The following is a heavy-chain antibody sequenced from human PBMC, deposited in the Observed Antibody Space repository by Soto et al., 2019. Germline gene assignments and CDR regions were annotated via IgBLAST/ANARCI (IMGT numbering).Heavy chain of an antibody. D-gene: IGHD3-22*01. J-gene: IGHJ4*02. CDR1: GFSLSGFL. CDR2: IDTYGSAT. CDR3: ARLYYLDGSVYRPLDC. V-gene: IGHV3-74*01. Sequence: GGSMSLSSAASGFSLSGFLMHWVRQAPGKGLVWVSRIDTYGSATKYADSVEGRFSISKDNAENTLYLQMNNLRGEDTAVYYCARLYYLDGSVYRPLDCWGQGILVTVSS.